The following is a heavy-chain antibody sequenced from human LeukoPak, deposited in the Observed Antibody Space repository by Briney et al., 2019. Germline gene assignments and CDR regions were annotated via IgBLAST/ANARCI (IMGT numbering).Heavy chain of an antibody. CDR1: GFAFSAYG. Sequence: GGPLRLSCAASGFAFSAYGMHWVRQAPGKGLEYVSAINSNGGSTYYANSVKGRFTVSRDNSKNTLYLQMGSLRGEDMAVYYCAREGSNGESDFWGQGTLVTVSS. D-gene: IGHD6-13*01. V-gene: IGHV3-64*01. J-gene: IGHJ4*02. CDR3: AREGSNGESDF. CDR2: INSNGGST.